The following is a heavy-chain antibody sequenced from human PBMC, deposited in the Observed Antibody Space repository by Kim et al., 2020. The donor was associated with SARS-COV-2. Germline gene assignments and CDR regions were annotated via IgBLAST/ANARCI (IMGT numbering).Heavy chain of an antibody. Sequence: GGSLRLSCAASGFTVSSNYMSWVRQAPGKGLEWVSVIYSGGSTYYADSVKGRFTISRDKSKNTLYLQMNSLRVEDTAVYYCARDLTSGGYSYYYYGMDVWGQGTTVTVSS. V-gene: IGHV3-66*01. CDR3: ARDLTSGGYSYYYYGMDV. D-gene: IGHD1-1*01. J-gene: IGHJ6*02. CDR1: GFTVSSNY. CDR2: IYSGGST.